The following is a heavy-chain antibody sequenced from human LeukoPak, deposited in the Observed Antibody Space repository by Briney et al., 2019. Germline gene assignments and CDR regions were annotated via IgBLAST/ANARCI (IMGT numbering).Heavy chain of an antibody. CDR3: AKDGRDYGDYVDY. V-gene: IGHV3-30*18. CDR2: ISYDGSNK. Sequence: GGPLRLSCAASGFTFSSYGMHWVRQAPGKGLEGVAVISYDGSNKYYADSVKGRFTISRDNSKNTLYLQMNSLRAEDTAVYYCAKDGRDYGDYVDYWGQGTLVTVSS. CDR1: GFTFSSYG. D-gene: IGHD4-17*01. J-gene: IGHJ4*02.